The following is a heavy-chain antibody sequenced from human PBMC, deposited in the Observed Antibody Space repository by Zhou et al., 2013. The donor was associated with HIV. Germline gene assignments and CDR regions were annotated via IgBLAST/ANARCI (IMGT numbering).Heavy chain of an antibody. CDR1: GGSFIRYG. V-gene: IGHV1-69*12. CDR2: IIPSFGKS. CDR3: ARLNADLVVVPSAMAHYYYYAMDV. J-gene: IGHJ6*02. Sequence: VQLVQSGAEVKKPGSSVKVSCKASGGSFIRYGISWVRQAPGQGLEWMGGIIPSFGKSNYAPKFEDRITITADESTTAVYMELTSLRTDDTAVYYCARLNADLVVVPSAMAHYYYYAMDVWAKGPRSPSP. D-gene: IGHD2-2*01.